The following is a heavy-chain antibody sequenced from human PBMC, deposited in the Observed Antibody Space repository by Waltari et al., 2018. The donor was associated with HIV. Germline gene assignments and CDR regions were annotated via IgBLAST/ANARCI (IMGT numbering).Heavy chain of an antibody. Sequence: QVQLEQSASEVKRPGASVNVSRKASGYTFTGHFIQRVRQAPGQGPEWVGWVNPATGYTDSAQKFEDRVTMTTDTPLTTAYLELAGLQSNDTAVYYCARGDRSLAYLLDVFHFWGQGTLVTVSS. J-gene: IGHJ3*01. CDR2: VNPATGYT. D-gene: IGHD3-16*01. CDR1: GYTFTGHF. V-gene: IGHV1-2*02. CDR3: ARGDRSLAYLLDVFHF.